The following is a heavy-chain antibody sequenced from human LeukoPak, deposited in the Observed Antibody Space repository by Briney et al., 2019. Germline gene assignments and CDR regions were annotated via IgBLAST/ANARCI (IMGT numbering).Heavy chain of an antibody. CDR2: IYFSGGT. V-gene: IGHV4-39*07. J-gene: IGHJ6*03. Sequence: TASETLSLTCTVSGDSISSSNCYWGWIHQPPGKGLEGIGSIYFSGGTYYNASLKSRVTISVDTSKNQVSLKLSSVTAADTAVYYCASEGIVVVPAASPTVYYYYYMDVWGKGTTVTISS. CDR3: ASEGIVVVPAASPTVYYYYYMDV. D-gene: IGHD2-2*01. CDR1: GDSISSSNCY.